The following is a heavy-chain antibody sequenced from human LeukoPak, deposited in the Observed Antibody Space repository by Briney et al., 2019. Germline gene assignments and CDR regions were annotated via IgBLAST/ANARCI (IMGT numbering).Heavy chain of an antibody. D-gene: IGHD5-12*01. Sequence: SETLSLTCTVSGGSISSGGYSWSWIRQHPGKGLEWIGYIYYSGSTNYNPSLKSRVTISVDTSKNQFSLKLSSVTAADTAVYYCARRVANAYYMDVWGKGTTVTVSS. CDR3: ARRVANAYYMDV. V-gene: IGHV4-61*08. CDR2: IYYSGST. CDR1: GGSISSGGYS. J-gene: IGHJ6*03.